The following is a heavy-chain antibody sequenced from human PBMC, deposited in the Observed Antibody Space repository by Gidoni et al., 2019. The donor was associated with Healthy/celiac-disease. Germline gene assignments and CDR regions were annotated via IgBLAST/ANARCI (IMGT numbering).Heavy chain of an antibody. V-gene: IGHV3-20*04. CDR1: GFTFDDSR. Sequence: EVQLVESGGGVVRPGGSLSLSCAASGFTFDDSRMIWVRHAPGKGLGGVAGIDWNGGSTGYADSVKGRFTNSRDNAKNSLYLQMHSLRAEDTALYYCARDSSRYYDYVWGSYRPDYFDYWGQGTLVTVSS. CDR2: IDWNGGST. D-gene: IGHD3-16*02. J-gene: IGHJ4*02. CDR3: ARDSSRYYDYVWGSYRPDYFDY.